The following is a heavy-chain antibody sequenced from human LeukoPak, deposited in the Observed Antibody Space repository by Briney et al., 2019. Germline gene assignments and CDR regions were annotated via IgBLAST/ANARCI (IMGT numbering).Heavy chain of an antibody. CDR3: ARLSGYYDSSGSDPNYFDY. CDR2: FDPEDGET. CDR1: GYTFTNYA. Sequence: ASVKVSCKASGYTFTNYAIGWVRQAPGQGLEWMGGFDPEDGETIYAQKFQGRVTMTEDTSTDTAYMELSSLRFEDTAVYYCARLSGYYDSSGSDPNYFDYWGQGTLVTVSS. V-gene: IGHV1-24*01. J-gene: IGHJ4*02. D-gene: IGHD3-22*01.